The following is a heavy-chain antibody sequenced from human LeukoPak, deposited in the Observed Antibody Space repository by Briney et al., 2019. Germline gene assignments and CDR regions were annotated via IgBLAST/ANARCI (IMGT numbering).Heavy chain of an antibody. J-gene: IGHJ1*01. D-gene: IGHD3-22*01. Sequence: GGSLRLSCAASAFTFRSYAMSWVRQAGGKGVEWVSSIRGNGGSTYYAESVKGRWTISRDNSKNTLYLQMNSLRAEDTAVYYCAKGSGYYPEYFQHWGQGTLVTVSS. CDR1: AFTFRSYA. CDR2: IRGNGGST. V-gene: IGHV3-23*01. CDR3: AKGSGYYPEYFQH.